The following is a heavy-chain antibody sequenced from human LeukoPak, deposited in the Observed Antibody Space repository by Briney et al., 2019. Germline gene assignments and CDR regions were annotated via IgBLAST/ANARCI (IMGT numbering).Heavy chain of an antibody. CDR1: GFTFSSYE. D-gene: IGHD3-3*01. J-gene: IGHJ4*02. CDR3: AGDGGGGGDYDFWSGQSYFDY. CDR2: ISSSGSTI. V-gene: IGHV3-48*03. Sequence: GGSLRLSCAASGFTFSSYEMNWVRQAPGKGLEWVSYISSSGSTIYYADSVKGRFTISRDNAKNSLYLQMNSLRAEDTAVYYCAGDGGGGGDYDFWSGQSYFDYWGQGTLVTVSS.